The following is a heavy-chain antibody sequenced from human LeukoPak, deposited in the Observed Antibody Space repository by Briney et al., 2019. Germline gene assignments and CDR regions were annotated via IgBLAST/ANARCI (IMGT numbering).Heavy chain of an antibody. CDR1: GDSISPYY. Sequence: SETLSPTCAVSGDSISPYYWTWIRQPPGKGLEWIGHISYKGTTNYNPSLNSRVSLSVDTSKNQISLNLRSVTAADTPIYYSARVKRGNDGSFNWFDPWGQGTLVTVSS. V-gene: IGHV4-59*08. J-gene: IGHJ5*02. CDR3: ARVKRGNDGSFNWFDP. CDR2: ISYKGTT. D-gene: IGHD1-1*01.